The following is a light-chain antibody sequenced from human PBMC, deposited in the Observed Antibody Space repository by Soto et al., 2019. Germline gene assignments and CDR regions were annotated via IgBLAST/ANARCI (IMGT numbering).Light chain of an antibody. CDR2: DAS. Sequence: EIVLTQSPATLSLSPGEKATPSCRASQSVSSYLAWYQQKPGQAPRLLIYDASNRATGIPARFSGSGSGTDFTLTISSLEPEDFAVYYCQQRSNWRTFGQGTKV. CDR3: QQRSNWRT. J-gene: IGKJ1*01. CDR1: QSVSSY. V-gene: IGKV3-11*01.